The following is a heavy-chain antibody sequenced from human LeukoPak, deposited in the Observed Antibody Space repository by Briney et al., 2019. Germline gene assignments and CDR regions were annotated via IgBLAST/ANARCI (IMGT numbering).Heavy chain of an antibody. CDR1: GGSISSGDYY. J-gene: IGHJ3*02. Sequence: SQTLSLTCTVSGGSISSGDYYWSWIRQPPGKGLAWIGYIYYSGSTYYNPSLKSRVTISVDTSKNQFSLKLSSVTAADTAVYYCARAYYDILTGYGPDAFDIWGQGTMVTVSS. V-gene: IGHV4-30-4*01. D-gene: IGHD3-9*01. CDR3: ARAYYDILTGYGPDAFDI. CDR2: IYYSGST.